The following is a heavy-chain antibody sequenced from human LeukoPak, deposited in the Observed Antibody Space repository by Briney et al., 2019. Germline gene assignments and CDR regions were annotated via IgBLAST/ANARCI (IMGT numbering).Heavy chain of an antibody. CDR1: GFTFSSYA. D-gene: IGHD6-13*01. CDR3: AKSPSSSWYTGCD. CDR2: ISGSGGST. J-gene: IGHJ4*02. Sequence: GGSLRLSCAASGFTFSSYAMSWVRQAPGKGLEWVSTISGSGGSTYYADSVKGRFTISRDNSKNTLYLQMNSLRAEDTAVYYCAKSPSSSWYTGCDWGQGTLVTVSS. V-gene: IGHV3-23*01.